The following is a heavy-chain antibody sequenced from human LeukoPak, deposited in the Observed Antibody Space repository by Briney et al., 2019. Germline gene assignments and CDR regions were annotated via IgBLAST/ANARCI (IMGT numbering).Heavy chain of an antibody. CDR2: FYHGGST. D-gene: IGHD1-26*01. V-gene: IGHV4-38-2*01. J-gene: IGHJ4*02. Sequence: SETLSLTCAVSGYSISTGYYWDWIRQPPGKGLEWIGTFYHGGSTYYNPSLKSRVTISVDTSKNQFSLNLTSVTAADTAVYYCARASGGYLPFDSWGQGTLVTVSS. CDR1: GYSISTGYY. CDR3: ARASGGYLPFDS.